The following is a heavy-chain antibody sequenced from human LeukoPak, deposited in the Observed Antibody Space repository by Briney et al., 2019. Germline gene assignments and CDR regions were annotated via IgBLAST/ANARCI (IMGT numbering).Heavy chain of an antibody. CDR3: ARAIAGDYNYY. V-gene: IGHV1-18*01. CDR2: ISAYNGNT. CDR1: GYTFSNYG. D-gene: IGHD4-17*01. J-gene: IGHJ4*02. Sequence: GASVKVSCKASGYTFSNYGISWVRQAPGQGLEWMGWISAYNGNTNYAQKLQGRVTMTTDTSTSTAYMELRSLRSDDTAVYYCARAIAGDYNYYWGQGTLVTVSS.